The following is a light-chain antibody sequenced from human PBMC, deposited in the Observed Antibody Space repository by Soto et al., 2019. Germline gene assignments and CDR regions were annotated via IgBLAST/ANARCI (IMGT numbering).Light chain of an antibody. V-gene: IGKV2-28*01. CDR3: MQALQTPLT. CDR2: LGS. J-gene: IGKJ4*01. CDR1: QSLLHSNGYNY. Sequence: DIVMTQSPLSLPVTPGEPASISFRSSQSLLHSNGYNYLDWYLQKPGQSPQLLIYLGSNRASGVPDRFSGSGSGTDFSLKITGVEPEDVGIYYCMQALQTPLTFGGGTMVEI.